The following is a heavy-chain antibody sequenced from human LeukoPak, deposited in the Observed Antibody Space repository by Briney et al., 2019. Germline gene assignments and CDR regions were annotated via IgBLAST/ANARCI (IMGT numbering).Heavy chain of an antibody. CDR2: IIPIFGTA. D-gene: IGHD6-6*01. J-gene: IGHJ6*02. Sequence: SVKVSCKASGGTFSSYAISWVRQAPGQGLEWMGGIIPIFGTANYAQKFQSRVTITADESTNTAYMELSSLRSEDTAVYYCARPYSSSSYYYGMDVWGQGTTVTVSS. CDR1: GGTFSSYA. CDR3: ARPYSSSSYYYGMDV. V-gene: IGHV1-69*01.